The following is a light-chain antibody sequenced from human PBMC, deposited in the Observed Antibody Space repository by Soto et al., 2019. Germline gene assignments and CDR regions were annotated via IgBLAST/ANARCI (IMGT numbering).Light chain of an antibody. CDR2: AAS. V-gene: IGKV1-12*01. CDR1: QGISSW. Sequence: DIQMTLSPSSVSASVGDRVPITCRASQGISSWLAWYQQKPGKAPNFLIFAASTLQSGVPSRFSGSGSGTIFTLTITNLQPEDFATYYCQQANSFPITFGQGTRLEIK. J-gene: IGKJ5*01. CDR3: QQANSFPIT.